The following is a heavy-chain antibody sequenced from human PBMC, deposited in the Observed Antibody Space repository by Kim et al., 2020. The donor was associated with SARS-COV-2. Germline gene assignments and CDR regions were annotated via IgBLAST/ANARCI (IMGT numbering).Heavy chain of an antibody. J-gene: IGHJ4*02. CDR3: ARGSRSPRGYFDY. V-gene: IGHV4-34*01. D-gene: IGHD3-10*01. CDR1: GGSFSGYY. CDR2: INPSGST. Sequence: SESLSLTCAVYGGSFSGYYWSWIRQPPGKGLEWIGEINPSGSTNYNPSLKSRITISVDTSKNQFSLKLSSVTAADTAVYYCARGSRSPRGYFDYWGQGTLVPVPS.